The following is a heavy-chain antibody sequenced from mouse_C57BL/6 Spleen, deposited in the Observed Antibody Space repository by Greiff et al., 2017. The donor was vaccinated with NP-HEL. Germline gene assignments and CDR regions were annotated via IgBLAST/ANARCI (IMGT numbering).Heavy chain of an antibody. J-gene: IGHJ3*01. Sequence: QVQLQQSGAELVKPGASVKLSCKASGYTFTEYTIHWVKQRSGQGLEWIGWFYPGSGSIKYNEKFKDKATLTADKSSSPVSMELIRLTSEASAVSVCERHEEGPPPPWFAYWGKGTLVTVSA. CDR2: FYPGSGSI. CDR3: ERHEEGPPPPWFAY. CDR1: GYTFTEYT. V-gene: IGHV1-62-2*01.